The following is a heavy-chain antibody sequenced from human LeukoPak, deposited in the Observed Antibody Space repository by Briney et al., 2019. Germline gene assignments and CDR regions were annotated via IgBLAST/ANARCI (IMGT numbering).Heavy chain of an antibody. Sequence: GGSLRLSCVASGLPIAVFAMHWVRQAPGKGREWVSLISVDGVRTFYADSVKGRFSISRDNSKNSLYQEMNSLRTEDAAMYYCAKESGKFDYWGQGTLVAVSS. J-gene: IGHJ4*02. CDR2: ISVDGVRT. CDR1: GLPIAVFA. CDR3: AKESGKFDY. V-gene: IGHV3-43*02.